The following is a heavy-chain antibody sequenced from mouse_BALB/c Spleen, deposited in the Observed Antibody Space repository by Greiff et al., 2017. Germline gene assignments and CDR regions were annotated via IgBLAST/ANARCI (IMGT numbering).Heavy chain of an antibody. J-gene: IGHJ4*01. CDR2: IWAGGST. D-gene: IGHD2-1*01. CDR3: ARGDYYGLYYYAMDY. Sequence: VQLQQSGPGLVAPSQSLSITCTVSGFSLTSYGVHWVRQPPGKGLEWLGVIWAGGSTNYNSALMSRLSISKDNSKSQVFLKMNSLQTDDTAMYYCARGDYYGLYYYAMDYWGQGTSVTVSA. V-gene: IGHV2-9*02. CDR1: GFSLTSYG.